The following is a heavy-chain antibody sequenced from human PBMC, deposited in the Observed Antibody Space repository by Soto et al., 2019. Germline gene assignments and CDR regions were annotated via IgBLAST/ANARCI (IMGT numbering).Heavy chain of an antibody. CDR3: AREDRITGTTYYFDY. Sequence: KTSETLSLTXAVSGGSISSSNWWSWVRQPPGKGLEWIGEIYHSGSTNYNPSLKSRVTISVDKSKNQFSLKLSSVTAADTAVYYCAREDRITGTTYYFDYWGQGTLVTVSS. CDR1: GGSISSSNW. V-gene: IGHV4-4*02. D-gene: IGHD1-20*01. CDR2: IYHSGST. J-gene: IGHJ4*02.